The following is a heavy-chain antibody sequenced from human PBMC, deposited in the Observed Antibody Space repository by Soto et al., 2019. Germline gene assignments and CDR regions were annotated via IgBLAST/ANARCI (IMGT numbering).Heavy chain of an antibody. CDR3: ARATYYYDSNGYYWFDP. Sequence: PSETLSLTCTVSGGSISSGDYYWSWSRQPPGKGLEWIGYIYTSGSTNYNPSLKSRVTMSVDTSKNQFSLKLSSVTAADTAVYYCARATYYYDSNGYYWFDPWGQGTLVTVSS. J-gene: IGHJ5*02. D-gene: IGHD3-22*01. V-gene: IGHV4-61*08. CDR2: IYTSGST. CDR1: GGSISSGDYY.